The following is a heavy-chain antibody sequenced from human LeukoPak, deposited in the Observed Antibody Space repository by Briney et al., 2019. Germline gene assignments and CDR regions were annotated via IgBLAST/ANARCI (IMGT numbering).Heavy chain of an antibody. D-gene: IGHD3-22*01. Sequence: SGGSLRLSCEASGFIFSSLWMHWVRQAPGKGLEWVSGISWNSGSIGYADSVKGRFTISRDNAKNSLYLQMNSLRAEDTALYYCAKDSSSGYYRKNFDYWGQGTLVTVSS. V-gene: IGHV3-9*01. CDR1: GFIFSSLW. CDR2: ISWNSGSI. J-gene: IGHJ4*02. CDR3: AKDSSSGYYRKNFDY.